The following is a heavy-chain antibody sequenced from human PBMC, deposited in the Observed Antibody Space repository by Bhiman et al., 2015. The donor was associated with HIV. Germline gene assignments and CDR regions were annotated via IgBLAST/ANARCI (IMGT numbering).Heavy chain of an antibody. CDR3: ARDFRSVGANDAFDI. CDR2: IKQDGSEK. J-gene: IGHJ3*02. Sequence: VQLVESGGGVVQPGRSLRLSCAAFGFTFSNYAIHWVRQAPGKGLEWVANIKQDGSEKSYVDSVKGRITISRDNAKNSLYLQMNSLRAEDTAVYYCARDFRSVGANDAFDIWGQGTMVTVSS. CDR1: GFTFSNYA. V-gene: IGHV3-7*01. D-gene: IGHD1-26*01.